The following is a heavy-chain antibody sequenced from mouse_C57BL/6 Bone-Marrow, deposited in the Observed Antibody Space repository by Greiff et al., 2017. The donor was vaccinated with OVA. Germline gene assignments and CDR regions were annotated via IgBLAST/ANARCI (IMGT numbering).Heavy chain of an antibody. CDR3: ARGGNYEGNY. J-gene: IGHJ2*01. CDR2: IDPSDSYT. D-gene: IGHD2-1*01. CDR1: GYTFTSYW. V-gene: IGHV1-59*01. Sequence: VQLQQPGAELVRPGTSVKLSCKASGYTFTSYWMHWVKQRPGQGLEWIGVIDPSDSYTNYNQKFKGKATLTVDTSSSTAYMQLSSLTSEDSAVYYCARGGNYEGNYWGQGTTRTVSS.